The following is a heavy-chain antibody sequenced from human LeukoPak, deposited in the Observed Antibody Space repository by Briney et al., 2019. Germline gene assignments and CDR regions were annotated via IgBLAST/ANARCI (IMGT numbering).Heavy chain of an antibody. CDR3: ARRWGDFWTGYYDY. D-gene: IGHD3/OR15-3a*01. J-gene: IGHJ4*02. CDR1: GYSISSGYF. CDR2: IYHSGST. V-gene: IGHV4-38-2*01. Sequence: SETLSLTCAVSGYSISSGYFWCWIRQPPGKGLEWIERIYHSGSTYYNPSLKSRVTISGDTAKNQLSRKLSSVPAADTAVYYCARRWGDFWTGYYDYWGQGTLVTVSS.